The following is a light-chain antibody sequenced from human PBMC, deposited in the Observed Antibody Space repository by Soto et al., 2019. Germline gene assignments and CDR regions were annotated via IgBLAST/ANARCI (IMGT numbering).Light chain of an antibody. Sequence: EIVLTQSPATLSLSPGERATLSCRASQSVSRYLAWYQQKPGQAPRLLIYDASSRATGIPARFSGSGSGTDFTLTISSLEPEDFAVYYCQQRSSWPLFGGGNKGDIK. CDR3: QQRSSWPL. CDR1: QSVSRY. CDR2: DAS. V-gene: IGKV3-11*01. J-gene: IGKJ4*01.